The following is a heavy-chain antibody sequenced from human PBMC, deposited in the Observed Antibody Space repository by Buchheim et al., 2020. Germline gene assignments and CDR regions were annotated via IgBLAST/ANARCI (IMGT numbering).Heavy chain of an antibody. CDR1: GGSFSGYY. CDR2: INHSGST. Sequence: QVQLQQWGAGLLKPSETLPLTCAVYGGSFSGYYWSWIRQPPGKGLEWIGEINHSGSTNYNPSLKSRVTISVDTSKNQFSLKLSSVTAADTAVYYCARGPGGIYGSGSYRTYYYGMDVWGQGTT. D-gene: IGHD3-10*01. CDR3: ARGPGGIYGSGSYRTYYYGMDV. V-gene: IGHV4-34*01. J-gene: IGHJ6*02.